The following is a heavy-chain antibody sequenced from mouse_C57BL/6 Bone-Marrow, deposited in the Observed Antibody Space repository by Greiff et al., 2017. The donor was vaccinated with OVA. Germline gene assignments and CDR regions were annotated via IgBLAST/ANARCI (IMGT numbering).Heavy chain of an antibody. CDR2: IDPSDSYT. J-gene: IGHJ4*01. D-gene: IGHD2-2*01. Sequence: QVQLQQPGAELVKPGASVKLSCKASGYTFTSYWMQWVKQRPGQGLEWIGEIDPSDSYTNYNQKFKGKATLTVDTSSSTAYMQLSSLTSEDSAVYDCARTLWLRRGDYWGQGTSVTVSS. CDR1: GYTFTSYW. CDR3: ARTLWLRRGDY. V-gene: IGHV1-50*01.